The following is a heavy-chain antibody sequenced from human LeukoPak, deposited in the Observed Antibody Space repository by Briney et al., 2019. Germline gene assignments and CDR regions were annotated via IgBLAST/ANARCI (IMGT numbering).Heavy chain of an antibody. J-gene: IGHJ4*02. CDR1: GGSFSGYY. D-gene: IGHD2-2*01. CDR2: INHSGST. CDR3: ARGTAQYCSSTSCYFDY. V-gene: IGHV4-34*01. Sequence: SETLSLTCAVYGGSFSGYYWSWIRQPPGKGLEWIGKINHSGSTNYNPSLKSRVTISVDTSKNQFSLKLSSVTAADTAVYYCARGTAQYCSSTSCYFDYWGQGTLVTVSS.